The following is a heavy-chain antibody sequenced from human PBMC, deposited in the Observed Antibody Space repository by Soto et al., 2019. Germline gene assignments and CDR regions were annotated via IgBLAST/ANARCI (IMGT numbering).Heavy chain of an antibody. CDR1: GGSISSYY. Sequence: PSEALSVTCTVSGGSISSYYWSCIRHPPGKGLEWIGYIYYSGSTNYNPSLKSRVTISVDTSKNQFSMKLSSVTAADTAVYYCARDNTERLPPHYYYYGMDVWGQGNTVTVCS. J-gene: IGHJ6*02. V-gene: IGHV4-59*01. CDR2: IYYSGST. D-gene: IGHD3-3*01. CDR3: ARDNTERLPPHYYYYGMDV.